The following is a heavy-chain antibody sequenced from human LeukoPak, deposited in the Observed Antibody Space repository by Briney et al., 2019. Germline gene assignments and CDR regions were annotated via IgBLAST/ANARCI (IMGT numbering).Heavy chain of an antibody. CDR2: ISYDGSNK. Sequence: PGGSLRLSCAASGFTFSSYGMHWVRQAPGKGLEWVAVISYDGSNKYYADSVKGRFTISRDNSKNTLYLQMNSLRAEDTAVYYCAKGDGYSGSYGAWIAFDIWGQGTMVTVSS. CDR3: AKGDGYSGSYGAWIAFDI. D-gene: IGHD1-26*01. CDR1: GFTFSSYG. V-gene: IGHV3-30*18. J-gene: IGHJ3*02.